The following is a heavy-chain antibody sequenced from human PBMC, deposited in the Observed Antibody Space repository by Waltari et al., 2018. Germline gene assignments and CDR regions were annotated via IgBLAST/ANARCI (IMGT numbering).Heavy chain of an antibody. V-gene: IGHV3-23*01. CDR3: AKTQDFDFWSGSYFDH. CDR2: ISGSGGTT. Sequence: EVQLLESGGGLVQPGGSLRLSCAASGFIFTSYAMGWVRQAPGKGLEGVSGISGSGGTTYYAASVKGRLTISRDNSNDTVYLQMNSLTAEDTAVYYCAKTQDFDFWSGSYFDHWGQGALVNVFS. J-gene: IGHJ4*02. CDR1: GFIFTSYA. D-gene: IGHD3-3*01.